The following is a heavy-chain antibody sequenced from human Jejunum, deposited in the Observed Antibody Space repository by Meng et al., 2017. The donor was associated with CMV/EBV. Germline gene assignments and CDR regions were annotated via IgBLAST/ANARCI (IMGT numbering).Heavy chain of an antibody. CDR2: ISASTTST. V-gene: IGHV3-23*01. J-gene: IGHJ4*02. Sequence: EMQLLESGGDLVQPGGSLRLSCEASQFTFSSYAMNWVRQTPGKGLEWVSSISASTTSTHYADSVKGRFTISRDNSRNTLYLQMNNLRAEDTAVYYCTRGGEDWGQGALVTVSS. CDR3: TRGGED. CDR1: QFTFSSYA.